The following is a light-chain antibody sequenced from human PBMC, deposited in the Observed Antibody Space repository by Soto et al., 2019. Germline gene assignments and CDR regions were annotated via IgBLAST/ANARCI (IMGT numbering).Light chain of an antibody. J-gene: IGLJ7*01. Sequence: QSALTQPASVSGSPGQSITISCTGTSSDVGSYNLVSWYQQHPGKAPKLMIYEGSKRPSGVSNRFSGSKSGNTASLTISGLQAEDEADYYCCAFTSAGTWVFGGGTQLTVL. CDR1: SSDVGSYNL. V-gene: IGLV2-23*01. CDR3: CAFTSAGTWV. CDR2: EGS.